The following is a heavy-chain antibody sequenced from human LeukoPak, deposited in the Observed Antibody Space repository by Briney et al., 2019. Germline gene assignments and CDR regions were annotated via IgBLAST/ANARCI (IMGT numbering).Heavy chain of an antibody. J-gene: IGHJ4*02. Sequence: PSETLSLTCAVYGGSFSGYYWSWIRQPPGKGLEWIGEINDSGSTNYNPSLKSRVTISVDTSKNQFSLKLSSVTAADTAVYYCARGPRLDYDFWSGYYRGRYYFDYWGQGTLVTVSS. CDR2: INDSGST. D-gene: IGHD3-3*01. CDR3: ARGPRLDYDFWSGYYRGRYYFDY. V-gene: IGHV4-34*01. CDR1: GGSFSGYY.